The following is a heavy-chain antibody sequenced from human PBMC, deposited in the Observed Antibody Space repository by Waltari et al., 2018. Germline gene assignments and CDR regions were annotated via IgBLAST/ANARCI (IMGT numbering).Heavy chain of an antibody. Sequence: QVQLVESGGGVVQPGRSLRLSCAASGFPFSNYALHWVRQAPGKGLEWVAVISHDATVAYYADSVKGRLTISRDNPENTLYLQMNSLRGEDTAVYYCARDPTVGHPDYFDYWGQGTLVTVSS. CDR1: GFPFSNYA. CDR2: ISHDATVA. CDR3: ARDPTVGHPDYFDY. D-gene: IGHD4-4*01. J-gene: IGHJ4*02. V-gene: IGHV3-30*04.